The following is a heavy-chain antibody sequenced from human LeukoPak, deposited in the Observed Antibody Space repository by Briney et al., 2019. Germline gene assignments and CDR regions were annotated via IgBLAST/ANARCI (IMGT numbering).Heavy chain of an antibody. CDR1: GGSISSYY. CDR2: IYYRGST. CDR3: ARQSYGDYFDY. D-gene: IGHD4-17*01. Sequence: SETLSLTCTVSGGSISSYYWSWIRQPPGKGLEWIGYIYYRGSTSYNPSLKSRVTISVDTSKNQFSLKLSSVTAADTAVYYCARQSYGDYFDYWGQGTLVTVSS. V-gene: IGHV4-59*08. J-gene: IGHJ4*02.